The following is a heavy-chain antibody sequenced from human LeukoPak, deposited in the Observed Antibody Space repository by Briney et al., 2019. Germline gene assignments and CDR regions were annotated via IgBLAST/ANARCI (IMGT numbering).Heavy chain of an antibody. Sequence: PSETLSLTCTVSGGSISLYYWNWIRLPAGKGLEWIGRIFTTGITNYKPSLRSRVTMSVDTSKNQFSLNLTSVTAADTAVYYCARESSGSYYNPLGYMDVWGKGTTVTVSS. CDR1: GGSISLYY. D-gene: IGHD3-10*01. CDR2: IFTTGIT. J-gene: IGHJ6*03. V-gene: IGHV4-4*07. CDR3: ARESSGSYYNPLGYMDV.